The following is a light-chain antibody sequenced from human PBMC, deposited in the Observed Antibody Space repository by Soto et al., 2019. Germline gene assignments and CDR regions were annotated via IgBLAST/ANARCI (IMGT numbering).Light chain of an antibody. Sequence: QPVLTHPPSGSAAPGQKATISCSGRSSKIGGNSVSWYQQLPGTAPRLLFYDDNKRPSVIPDRFAGCKSGTSATLGITGFQTGDEADYYCGSWDSSLSAYVFGTGSKVTGL. CDR2: DDN. J-gene: IGLJ1*01. CDR1: SSKIGGNS. V-gene: IGLV1-51*01. CDR3: GSWDSSLSAYV.